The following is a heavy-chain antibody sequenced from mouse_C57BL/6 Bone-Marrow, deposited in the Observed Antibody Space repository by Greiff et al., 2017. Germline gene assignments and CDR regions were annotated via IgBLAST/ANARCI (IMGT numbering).Heavy chain of an antibody. J-gene: IGHJ3*01. D-gene: IGHD2-3*01. CDR3: ARDGGYSFAY. Sequence: VQLKQSGPELVKPGASVKISCKASGYSFTGYYMNWVKQSPEKSLEWIGEINPSTGGTTYNQKFKAKATLTVDKSSSTAYMQLKSLTSEDSAVYYCARDGGYSFAYWGQGTLVTVSA. CDR1: GYSFTGYY. CDR2: INPSTGGT. V-gene: IGHV1-42*01.